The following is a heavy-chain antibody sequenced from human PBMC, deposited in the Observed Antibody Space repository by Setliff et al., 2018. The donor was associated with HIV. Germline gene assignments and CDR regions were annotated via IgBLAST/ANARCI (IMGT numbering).Heavy chain of an antibody. D-gene: IGHD3-16*01. Sequence: GGSLRLSCAASGFTVSTYYMSWVRQAPGKGLEWVSYITGSGKTIYYADSVKGRFTISRDNAKNSLYLQMNSLRAEDTAVYYCARDEPTGGIDYWGQGTLVTVSS. V-gene: IGHV3-11*04. J-gene: IGHJ4*02. CDR2: ITGSGKTI. CDR1: GFTVSTYY. CDR3: ARDEPTGGIDY.